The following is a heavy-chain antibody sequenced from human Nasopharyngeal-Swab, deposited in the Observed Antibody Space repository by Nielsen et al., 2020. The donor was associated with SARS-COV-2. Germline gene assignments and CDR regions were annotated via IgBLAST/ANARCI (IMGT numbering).Heavy chain of an antibody. J-gene: IGHJ6*02. D-gene: IGHD6-13*01. CDR3: AKGGPPGSIAAALGYYYGMDV. CDR2: ISSSSSYI. CDR1: GFTFSSYS. V-gene: IGHV3-21*04. Sequence: GESLKISCAASGFTFSSYSMNWVRQAPGKGLEWVSSISSSSSYIYYADSAKGRFTISRDNSKNTLYLQMNSLRAEDTAVYYCAKGGPPGSIAAALGYYYGMDVWGQGTTVTVSS.